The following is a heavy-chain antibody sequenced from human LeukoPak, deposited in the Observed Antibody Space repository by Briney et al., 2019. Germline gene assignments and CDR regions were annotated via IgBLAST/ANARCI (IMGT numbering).Heavy chain of an antibody. CDR3: ARAGEDVVLGPAPVGGSPYNWFDP. D-gene: IGHD2-2*01. CDR2: ISYDGSEK. CDR1: GFTFSSYG. J-gene: IGHJ5*02. Sequence: GRSLRLSCAASGFTFSSYGMHWVRQAPGKGLEWVAVISYDGSEKYYADSVKGRFTISRDNSKNALYLQMNSLRPEDTAVYYCARAGEDVVLGPAPVGGSPYNWFDPWGQGTLVTVSS. V-gene: IGHV3-30*03.